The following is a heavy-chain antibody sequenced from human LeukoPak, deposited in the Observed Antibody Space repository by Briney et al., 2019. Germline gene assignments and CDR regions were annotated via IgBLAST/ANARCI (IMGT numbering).Heavy chain of an antibody. CDR1: GFTFKSYE. J-gene: IGHJ4*02. CDR3: ARGNWEPADY. D-gene: IGHD1-26*01. V-gene: IGHV3-48*03. CDR2: ISSSGSTI. Sequence: GGTLRLSCAASGFTFKSYEMNWVRQAPGKGLEWVSYISSSGSTIYYADSVKGRFTISRDNAKNTLYLQMNSLRVEDTAVYYCARGNWEPADYWGQGTLVTVSS.